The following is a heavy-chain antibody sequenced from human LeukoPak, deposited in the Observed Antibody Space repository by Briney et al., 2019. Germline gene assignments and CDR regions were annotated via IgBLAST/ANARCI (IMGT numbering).Heavy chain of an antibody. Sequence: SETLSLTCTVSGGSVSGGSYYWSWIRQPPGKGLEWIGYFYYTGSTNYNPSLKSRVTISVDTSKNQFSLRRSSVTAADTAVYYCASGQFLVSNDYWGQGILVTVSS. D-gene: IGHD5/OR15-5a*01. J-gene: IGHJ4*02. CDR2: FYYTGST. V-gene: IGHV4-61*01. CDR3: ASGQFLVSNDY. CDR1: GGSVSGGSYY.